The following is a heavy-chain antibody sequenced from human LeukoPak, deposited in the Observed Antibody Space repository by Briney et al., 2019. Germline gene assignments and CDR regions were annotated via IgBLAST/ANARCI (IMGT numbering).Heavy chain of an antibody. V-gene: IGHV3-7*01. CDR3: VRDGDVYNFDH. CDR1: GFTFSSYW. J-gene: IGHJ4*02. CDR2: IKQDGSEK. D-gene: IGHD5-24*01. Sequence: GGSLRHSCAASGFTFSSYWMSWVRQAPGKGLEWVANIKQDGSEKYYVDSVEGRFTISRDNAKNTLYLQMTSLRAEDTAIYYCVRDGDVYNFDHWGQGTLVTVSS.